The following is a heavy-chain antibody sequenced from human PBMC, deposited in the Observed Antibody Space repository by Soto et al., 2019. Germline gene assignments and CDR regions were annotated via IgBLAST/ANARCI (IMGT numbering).Heavy chain of an antibody. D-gene: IGHD2-21*02. V-gene: IGHV3-48*03. J-gene: IGHJ6*02. CDR2: VSGSGTTI. Sequence: VGSLRLSCAVSGFFFSRYEINWVRQAPGKGLEWVSYVSGSGTTIYYADSVRGQFTISRDNAKNSLFLQMNSLRAEDTAVYYCASLGVGDWANYYYYYGMDVWGQGTTVTVSS. CDR1: GFFFSRYE. CDR3: ASLGVGDWANYYYYYGMDV.